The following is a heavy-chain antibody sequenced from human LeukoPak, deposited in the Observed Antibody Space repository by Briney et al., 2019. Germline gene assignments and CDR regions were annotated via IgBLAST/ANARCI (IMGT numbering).Heavy chain of an antibody. J-gene: IGHJ4*02. Sequence: KRGESLKISCKGSGYSFTSYWIGWVSQMPGKGLGWMGIIYPGDSDTTYSPSLPGQVTISADKSISTAYLQWSSLKASDTAMYYCASFGSYDYDSSAPGDYWGQGTLVTVSS. CDR1: GYSFTSYW. CDR3: ASFGSYDYDSSAPGDY. CDR2: IYPGDSDT. V-gene: IGHV5-51*01. D-gene: IGHD3-22*01.